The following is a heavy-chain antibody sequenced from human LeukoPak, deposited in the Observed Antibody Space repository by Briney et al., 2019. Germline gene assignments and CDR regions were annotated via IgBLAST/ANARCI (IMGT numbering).Heavy chain of an antibody. Sequence: GGSLRLSCAASGFTFSSYGMHWVRQAPGKGLEWVAVISYDGSNKYYADSVKGRFTISRDNSKNTLYLQMNSLRAEDTAVYYCAKVMEGDYYYGMDVWGQGTTVTVSS. CDR1: GFTFSSYG. CDR3: AKVMEGDYYYGMDV. V-gene: IGHV3-30*18. J-gene: IGHJ6*02. CDR2: ISYDGSNK. D-gene: IGHD1-26*01.